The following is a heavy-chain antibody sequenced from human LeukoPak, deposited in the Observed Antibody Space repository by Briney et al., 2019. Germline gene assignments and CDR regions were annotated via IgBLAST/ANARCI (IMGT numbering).Heavy chain of an antibody. J-gene: IGHJ4*02. V-gene: IGHV3-23*01. CDR1: GFTFSNYA. Sequence: PGGSLRLSCAASGFTFSNYAMNWVRQAPGKGLEWVSGISGSGGSTYYADSVKGRFTISRDNSMNTLSLHMNSLRAEDTALYYCAKDSSVPYGITEWGQGTLVTVSS. CDR2: ISGSGGST. CDR3: AKDSSVPYGITE. D-gene: IGHD4-17*01.